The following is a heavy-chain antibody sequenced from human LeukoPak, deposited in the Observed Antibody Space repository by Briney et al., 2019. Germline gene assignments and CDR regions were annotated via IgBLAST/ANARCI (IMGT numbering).Heavy chain of an antibody. CDR2: ISSRGGST. Sequence: AGSLLLSCAASGVTFSSYAISWVRQAPGGGGVWVSAISSRGGSTYYADSVKGRFTISRANSKNTLYMQMNSVRAEDTAVYYCAKLTGKDVLRLRFDPWGQGTLVTVSS. CDR1: GVTFSSYA. D-gene: IGHD3-3*01. V-gene: IGHV3-23*01. CDR3: AKLTGKDVLRLRFDP. J-gene: IGHJ5*02.